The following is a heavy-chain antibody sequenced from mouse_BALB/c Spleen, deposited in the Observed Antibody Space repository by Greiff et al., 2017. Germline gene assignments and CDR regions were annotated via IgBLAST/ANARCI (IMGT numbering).Heavy chain of an antibody. CDR3: ARRRGYAMDY. J-gene: IGHJ4*01. V-gene: IGHV1-31*01. CDR2: INPYNGAT. Sequence: VQLQQSGPELVKPGASVKISCKASGYSFTGYYMHWVKQSHVKSLEWIGRINPYNGATSYNQNFKDKASLTVDKSSSTAYMELHSLTSEDSAVYYCARRRGYAMDYWGQGTSVTVSS. CDR1: GYSFTGYY.